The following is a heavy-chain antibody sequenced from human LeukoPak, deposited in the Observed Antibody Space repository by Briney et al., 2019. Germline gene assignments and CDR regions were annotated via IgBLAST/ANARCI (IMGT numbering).Heavy chain of an antibody. D-gene: IGHD3-22*01. Sequence: GESLKISCKGSGYSFTSYWIGWVRQMPGKGLEWMGIIYPGDSDTRYSPSFQGQVTISADKSISTAYLQWSSLKASDTAMYYCARKGQAFSYDGSGYSDYWARGPLVTVSS. CDR3: ARKGQAFSYDGSGYSDY. CDR2: IYPGDSDT. V-gene: IGHV5-51*01. CDR1: GYSFTSYW. J-gene: IGHJ4*02.